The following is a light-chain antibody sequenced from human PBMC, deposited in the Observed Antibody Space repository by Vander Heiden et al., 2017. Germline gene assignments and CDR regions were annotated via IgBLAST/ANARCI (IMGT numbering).Light chain of an antibody. V-gene: IGLV2-23*02. J-gene: IGLJ2*01. CDR1: SSDVGSYNL. CDR2: EVT. CDR3: CSYAGSSTLV. Sequence: QSALTQPSSVSGSPGQPITISCTGTSSDVGSYNLASWYQQHPGKAPKLMIYEVTKRPSGVSNRFSGSKSGNTASLTISGLQAEDEADYYCCSYAGSSTLVFGGGTKLTVL.